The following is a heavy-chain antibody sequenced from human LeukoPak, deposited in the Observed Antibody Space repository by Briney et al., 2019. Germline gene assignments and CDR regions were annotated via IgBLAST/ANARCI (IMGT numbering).Heavy chain of an antibody. CDR3: GREGEYDRRSAEIDY. Sequence: AVTVSCKCSVDTFSKYAFTGLRQPGGRGREWVGRTIAILGKLGYAQNLQGRVTITADKDTSTAYMELSSLTSEDPAVRYCGREGEYDRRSAEIDYWGEGGMLTVSS. V-gene: IGHV1-69*04. CDR2: TIAILGKL. CDR1: VDTFSKYA. D-gene: IGHD6-6*01. J-gene: IGHJ4*02.